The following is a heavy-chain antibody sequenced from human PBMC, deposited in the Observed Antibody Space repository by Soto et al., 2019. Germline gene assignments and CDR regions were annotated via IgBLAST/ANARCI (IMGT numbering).Heavy chain of an antibody. CDR2: IIPILGIA. J-gene: IGHJ3*02. CDR1: GGTYSSNT. Sequence: SVKLSCKDCGGTYSSNTISCVRQAPRQGLEWMGRIIPILGIANYAQKFQGRVTITADKSTSTAYMELSSLRSEDTAVYYCARDWDYGDYHDAFDIWGQGTMLTVSS. V-gene: IGHV1-69*04. CDR3: ARDWDYGDYHDAFDI. D-gene: IGHD4-17*01.